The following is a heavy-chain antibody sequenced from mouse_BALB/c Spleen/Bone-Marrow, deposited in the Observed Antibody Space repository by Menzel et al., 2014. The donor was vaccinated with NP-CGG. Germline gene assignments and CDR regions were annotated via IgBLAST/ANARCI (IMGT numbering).Heavy chain of an antibody. D-gene: IGHD2-10*02. J-gene: IGHJ2*01. Sequence: QVQLQQSGAELVRPGASVKLSCKASGYTFTGYWMNWVKQRPGQGLEWIGMIDPSDSETHYNQMFRDKATLTVDKSSSTAYMQLSSLTSGDAAVYYCTRKYGKWGDFWGQGTTLTVSS. CDR3: TRKYGKWGDF. CDR2: IDPSDSET. CDR1: GYTFTGYW. V-gene: IGHV1-61*01.